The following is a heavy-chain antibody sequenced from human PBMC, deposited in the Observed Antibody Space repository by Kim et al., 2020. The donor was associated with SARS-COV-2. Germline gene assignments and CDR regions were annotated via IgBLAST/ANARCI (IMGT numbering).Heavy chain of an antibody. V-gene: IGHV1-2*02. D-gene: IGHD3-10*01. J-gene: IGHJ4*02. CDR3: ARGVWFGELLKGPDY. Sequence: QKFQGRVTMTRDTSISTAYMELSRLRSDDTAVYYCARGVWFGELLKGPDYWGQGTLVTVSS.